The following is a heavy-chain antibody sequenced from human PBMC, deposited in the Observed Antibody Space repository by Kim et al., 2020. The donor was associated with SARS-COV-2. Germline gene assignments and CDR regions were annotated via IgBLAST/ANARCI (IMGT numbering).Heavy chain of an antibody. CDR1: GGSIRSGGKF. Sequence: SETLSLTCSVSGGSIRSGGKFWTWIRQHPAKGLEWIGHISYSGNSHYSPSLRSRVSISLQTSENQFSLELTSVTAADTAVYYCASGQPLDYCGQGILVTV. CDR2: ISYSGNS. CDR3: ASGQPLDY. J-gene: IGHJ4*02. V-gene: IGHV4-31*03. D-gene: IGHD2-2*01.